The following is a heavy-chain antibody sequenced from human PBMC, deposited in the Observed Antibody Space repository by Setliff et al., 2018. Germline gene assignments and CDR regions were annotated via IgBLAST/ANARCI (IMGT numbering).Heavy chain of an antibody. Sequence: PGESLKISCAASGFTFSRNWMSWVRQAPGKGLEWVANIKKDGSEKYYVDSVKGRFTIFRDNVKNSLYLQMNSLRDEDTAVYYCAREGGRNDYGDWSVNDWGQGTLVTVSS. D-gene: IGHD4-17*01. CDR1: GFTFSRNW. V-gene: IGHV3-7*01. CDR2: IKKDGSEK. J-gene: IGHJ4*02. CDR3: AREGGRNDYGDWSVND.